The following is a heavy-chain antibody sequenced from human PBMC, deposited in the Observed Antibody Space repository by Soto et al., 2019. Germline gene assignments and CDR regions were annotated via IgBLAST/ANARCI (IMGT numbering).Heavy chain of an antibody. CDR3: ARVGAYGSGKVMDV. CDR2: INAGNGNT. V-gene: IGHV1-3*01. D-gene: IGHD3-10*01. J-gene: IGHJ6*02. Sequence: GASVKVSCKASGYPFTSYAMHWVRQAPGQRLEWMGWINAGNGNTKYSQKLRGRVTITRDTSASTAYMELSSLRSEDTAVYYCARVGAYGSGKVMDVWGQGTTVTVSS. CDR1: GYPFTSYA.